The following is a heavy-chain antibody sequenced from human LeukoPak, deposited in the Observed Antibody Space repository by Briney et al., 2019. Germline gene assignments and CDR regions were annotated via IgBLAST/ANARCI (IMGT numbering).Heavy chain of an antibody. CDR1: GGSIISYY. J-gene: IGHJ3*02. V-gene: IGHV4-59*04. Sequence: SETLSLTCSVSGGSIISYYWTWIRQSDGKGLEWIGSMSHSGSTYYNPSLKSRVTMSVDTSKNQFSLYLSSVTAADTAVYYCARSYDYVWGSYRWLGAHDAFDIWGQGTMVTVSS. D-gene: IGHD3-16*02. CDR3: ARSYDYVWGSYRWLGAHDAFDI. CDR2: MSHSGST.